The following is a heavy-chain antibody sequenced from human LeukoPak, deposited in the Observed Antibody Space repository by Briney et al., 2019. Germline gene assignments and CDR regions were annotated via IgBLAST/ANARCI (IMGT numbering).Heavy chain of an antibody. D-gene: IGHD1-7*01. CDR3: ARETQYELFDY. Sequence: GASVKVSCKASGGTFSSYAISWVRQAPGQGLEWMGRIIPILGIANYAQKFQGRVTITADKSTSTAYMELSSLRSEDTAVYYCARETQYELFDYWGQGTLVTVSS. J-gene: IGHJ4*02. V-gene: IGHV1-69*04. CDR2: IIPILGIA. CDR1: GGTFSSYA.